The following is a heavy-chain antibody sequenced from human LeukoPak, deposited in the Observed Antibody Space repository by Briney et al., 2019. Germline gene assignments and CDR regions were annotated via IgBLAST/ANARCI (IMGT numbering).Heavy chain of an antibody. CDR3: ARSGEYYDYVWGSYRSHPFDY. V-gene: IGHV5-51*01. CDR1: GYSVTSYW. Sequence: GESQKISCKGSGYSVTSYWIGWVRQMPGKGLEWMGIIYPGDSDTRYSPSFQGQVTISADKSISTAYLQWSSLKASDTAMYYCARSGEYYDYVWGSYRSHPFDYWGQGTLVTVSS. D-gene: IGHD3-16*02. J-gene: IGHJ4*02. CDR2: IYPGDSDT.